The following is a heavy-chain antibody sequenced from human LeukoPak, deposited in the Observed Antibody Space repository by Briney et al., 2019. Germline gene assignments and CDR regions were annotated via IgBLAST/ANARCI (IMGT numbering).Heavy chain of an antibody. CDR3: AKRSDYGDDSNYFDY. CDR2: TNARGDDT. J-gene: IGHJ4*02. V-gene: IGHV3-23*01. Sequence: GGSLRLSCAASGFTFSSYGMSWVRQAPGKGLEWXSATNARGDDTYYADSVKGRFTISRDNSKNTLYLRMNTLRAEDTAVYYCAKRSDYGDDSNYFDYWGQGTLVTVSS. CDR1: GFTFSSYG. D-gene: IGHD4-23*01.